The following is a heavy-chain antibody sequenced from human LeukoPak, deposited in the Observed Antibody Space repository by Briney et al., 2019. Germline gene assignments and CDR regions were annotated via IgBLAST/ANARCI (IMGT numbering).Heavy chain of an antibody. D-gene: IGHD5-24*01. CDR3: GRVRNYPDAFDI. J-gene: IGHJ3*02. CDR1: GGSISNYY. CDR2: IYDTGST. Sequence: SETLSLTCTVSGGSISNYYWAWIRQPPGKGLEWIGYIYDTGSTKYNPSLKSRLTISLHTSRNQFSLNLSSLTAADTAIYYCGRVRNYPDAFDIWGQGRMVTVSS. V-gene: IGHV4-59*01.